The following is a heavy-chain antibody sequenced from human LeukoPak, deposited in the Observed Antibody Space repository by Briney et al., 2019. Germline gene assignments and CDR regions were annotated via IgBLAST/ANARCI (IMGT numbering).Heavy chain of an antibody. J-gene: IGHJ3*01. Sequence: ASVKVSCKASGYIFTDYYMHWVRQAPGQGLEWKGWINPNSGDTSYAQRFQGRVTMTRDTSISTAYMELSRLRSDDTAVYYCARDPPGSAASRQVFDVWGQGTMVTVSS. CDR3: ARDPPGSAASRQVFDV. CDR1: GYIFTDYY. D-gene: IGHD6-6*01. CDR2: INPNSGDT. V-gene: IGHV1-2*02.